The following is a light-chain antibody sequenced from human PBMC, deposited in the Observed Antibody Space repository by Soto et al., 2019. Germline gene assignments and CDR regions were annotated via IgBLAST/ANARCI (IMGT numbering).Light chain of an antibody. V-gene: IGLV2-8*01. CDR3: SSYAASNNLGV. CDR2: EVS. CDR1: SSDVGGYNY. Sequence: QSALTQPPSASGSPGQSVTISCIGTSSDVGGYNYVSWYQQHPGKAPKLMIYEVSKRPSGVPDRFSGSKSGHTASLTVSGLQAEDEADYYCSSYAASNNLGVFGGGTQLTVL. J-gene: IGLJ2*01.